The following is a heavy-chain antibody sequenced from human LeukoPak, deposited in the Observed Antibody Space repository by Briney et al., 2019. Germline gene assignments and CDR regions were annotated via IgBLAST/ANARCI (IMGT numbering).Heavy chain of an antibody. Sequence: ASVTVSFKASGYTFTNYGISWVRQAPGQGLAWMGWISAYNGNTNYAQKLQGRVTMTTDTSTSTAYMELRSLRSDDTAVYYCARSMVRGVIPDYWGQGTLVTVSS. CDR1: GYTFTNYG. J-gene: IGHJ4*02. CDR2: ISAYNGNT. CDR3: ARSMVRGVIPDY. D-gene: IGHD3-10*01. V-gene: IGHV1-18*01.